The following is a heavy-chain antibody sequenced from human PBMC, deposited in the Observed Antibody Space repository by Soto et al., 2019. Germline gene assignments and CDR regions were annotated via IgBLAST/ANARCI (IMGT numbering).Heavy chain of an antibody. D-gene: IGHD2-2*01. CDR2: ISYDGSNK. CDR3: ARDIGCSRTSCYAGYYYYGMDV. CDR1: GFTFSSYA. J-gene: IGHJ6*02. V-gene: IGHV3-30-3*01. Sequence: GGSLRLSCAASGFTFSSYAMHWVRQAPGKGLEWVAVISYDGSNKYYADSVKGRFTISRDNSKNTLYLQMNSLRAEDTAGYYCARDIGCSRTSCYAGYYYYGMDVWGQGTTVTVSS.